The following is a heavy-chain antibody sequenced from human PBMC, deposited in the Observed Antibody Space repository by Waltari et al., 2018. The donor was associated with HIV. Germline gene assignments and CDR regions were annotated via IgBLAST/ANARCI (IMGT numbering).Heavy chain of an antibody. CDR3: ARQGGYDILTGYDTYFDY. J-gene: IGHJ4*02. CDR1: GCSISSSSYY. Sequence: QLQLQESGPGLVKPSETLSLTCTVSGCSISSSSYYWGWTRQPPGTGLEWIVSIYYNVSTYYNPSHKSRVTISEGTSKNQFSLKLSSVTAADTAVYYCARQGGYDILTGYDTYFDYWGQGTLVTVSS. CDR2: IYYNVST. D-gene: IGHD3-9*01. V-gene: IGHV4-39*01.